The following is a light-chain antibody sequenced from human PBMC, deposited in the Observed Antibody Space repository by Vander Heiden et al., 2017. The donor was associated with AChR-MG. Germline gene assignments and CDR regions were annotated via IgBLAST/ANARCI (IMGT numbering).Light chain of an antibody. CDR1: SSNIKTNY. V-gene: IGLV1-47*01. CDR2: RSD. Sequence: QSVLTQPPSASGTPGQRVTISCSGSSSNIKTNYVYWYQQPPGTAPKLLIYRSDQRPSGVPDRFSGSKSGTSASLAISGLRSEDEADYYCAAWDDNLSGPLFGGGTKLTVL. J-gene: IGLJ2*01. CDR3: AAWDDNLSGPL.